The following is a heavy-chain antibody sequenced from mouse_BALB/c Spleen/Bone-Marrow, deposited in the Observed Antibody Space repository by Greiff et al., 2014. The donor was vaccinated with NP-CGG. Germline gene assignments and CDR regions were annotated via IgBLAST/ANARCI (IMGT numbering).Heavy chain of an antibody. CDR2: IWGGGST. Sequence: VKLVESGPGLVAPSQSLSITCTVSGFSLSRYSVHWVRQPPGKGLEWLGMIWGGGSTDYNSALKSRLSISKDNSESQVFLKMNSLQTDDTAMYYCTRLYGNYGGYIDYWGQGTTLTVSS. CDR3: TRLYGNYGGYIDY. D-gene: IGHD2-10*02. CDR1: GFSLSRYS. J-gene: IGHJ2*01. V-gene: IGHV2-6-4*01.